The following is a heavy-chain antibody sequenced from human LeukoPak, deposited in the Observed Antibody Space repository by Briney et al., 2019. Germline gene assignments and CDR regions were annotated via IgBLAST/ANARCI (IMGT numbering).Heavy chain of an antibody. CDR1: GGSISSSSYY. J-gene: IGHJ4*02. CDR3: TTATPLRFLEWLLWDDY. Sequence: SETLSLTCTVSGGSISSSSYYWGWIRQPPGKGLEWIGSIYYSGSTYYNPSLKSRVTISVDTSKNQFSLKLSSVTAEDTAVYYCTTATPLRFLEWLLWDDYWGQGTLVTVSS. D-gene: IGHD3-3*01. V-gene: IGHV4-39*07. CDR2: IYYSGST.